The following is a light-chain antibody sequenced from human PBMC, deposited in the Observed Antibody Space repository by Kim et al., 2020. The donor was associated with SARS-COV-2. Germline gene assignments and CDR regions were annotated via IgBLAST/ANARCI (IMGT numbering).Light chain of an antibody. Sequence: RVTISCTGSSSNIGAGYGVHWYQQLPGTAPKLLIYDNINRPSGVPDRFSGSKSGTSASLAITGLQAEDEADYYCQSYDSGLTGRVFGGGTQLTVL. CDR1: SSNIGAGYG. CDR3: QSYDSGLTGRV. J-gene: IGLJ2*01. CDR2: DNI. V-gene: IGLV1-40*01.